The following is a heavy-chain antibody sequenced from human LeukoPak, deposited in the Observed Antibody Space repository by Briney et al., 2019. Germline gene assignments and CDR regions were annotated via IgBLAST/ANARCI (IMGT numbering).Heavy chain of an antibody. Sequence: SQTLSLTCAISGDSVSSNIAAWNWIRQSPSRGLEWLGRTYYRSKWYIDYAASVKSRITINPDTSKNQFSLQLNSVTPDDTAVYYCARDGATADWYFDLWGRGTLVTVSS. CDR3: ARDGATADWYFDL. D-gene: IGHD5-12*01. CDR1: GDSVSSNIAA. CDR2: TYYRSKWYI. J-gene: IGHJ2*01. V-gene: IGHV6-1*01.